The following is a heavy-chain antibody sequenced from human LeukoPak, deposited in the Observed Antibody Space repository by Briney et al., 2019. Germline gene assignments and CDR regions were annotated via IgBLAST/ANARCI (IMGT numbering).Heavy chain of an antibody. V-gene: IGHV4-4*07. Sequence: PSETLSLTCTVSGGSFSIYYWTWIRQPAGKGLEWIGRIYTSGSTNYNPSLKSRVTMSVDTSKNQFSLKLSSVTAADTAVYYCARQSGITMIVVLISDAFDIWGQGTMVTVSS. CDR2: IYTSGST. D-gene: IGHD3-22*01. CDR1: GGSFSIYY. CDR3: ARQSGITMIVVLISDAFDI. J-gene: IGHJ3*02.